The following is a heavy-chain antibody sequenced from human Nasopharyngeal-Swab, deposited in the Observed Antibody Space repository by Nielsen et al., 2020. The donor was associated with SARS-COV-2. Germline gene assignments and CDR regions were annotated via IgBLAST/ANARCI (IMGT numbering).Heavy chain of an antibody. Sequence: SCAASGFTFSRYTMHWVRQAPSKGLEWVAVISYDGSNKYYADSVKGRFTISRDISKNTLYLQMNSLRAEDTAVFYCASTPLDSSGYYYAFHYWGRGTLVTVSS. V-gene: IGHV3-30-3*01. J-gene: IGHJ4*02. CDR2: ISYDGSNK. CDR3: ASTPLDSSGYYYAFHY. D-gene: IGHD3-22*01. CDR1: GFTFSRYT.